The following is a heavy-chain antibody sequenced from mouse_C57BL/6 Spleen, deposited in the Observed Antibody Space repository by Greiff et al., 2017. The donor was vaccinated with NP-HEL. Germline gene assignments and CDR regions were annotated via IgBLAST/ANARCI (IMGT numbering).Heavy chain of an antibody. CDR3: ARERYDYDGAMDY. V-gene: IGHV5-4*01. CDR1: GFTFSSYA. CDR2: ISDGGSYT. D-gene: IGHD2-4*01. Sequence: EVQRVESGGGLVKPGGSLKLSCAASGFTFSSYAMSWVRQTPEKRLEWVATISDGGSYTYYPDNVKGRFTISRDNAKNNLYLQMSHLKSEDTAMYYCARERYDYDGAMDYWGQGTSVTVSS. J-gene: IGHJ4*01.